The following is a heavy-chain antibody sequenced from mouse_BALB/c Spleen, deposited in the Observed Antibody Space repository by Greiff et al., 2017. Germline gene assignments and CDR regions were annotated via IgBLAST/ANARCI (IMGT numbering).Heavy chain of an antibody. CDR1: GFSLTSYG. CDR2: IWSGGST. V-gene: IGHV2-2*02. Sequence: QVQLQQSGPGLVQPSQSLSITCTASGFSLTSYGVHWVRQPPGTGLEWLGVIWSGGSTDYNAAFISRLSISKDNSKSQVFFKMNSLQANDTAIYYCARKYYGSSYGFAYWGQGTLVTVSA. D-gene: IGHD1-1*01. J-gene: IGHJ3*01. CDR3: ARKYYGSSYGFAY.